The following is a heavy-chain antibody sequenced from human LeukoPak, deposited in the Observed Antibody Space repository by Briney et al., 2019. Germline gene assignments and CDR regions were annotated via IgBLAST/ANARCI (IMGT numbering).Heavy chain of an antibody. J-gene: IGHJ3*02. V-gene: IGHV4-39*01. CDR3: AGSYSSTWYSTFDI. CDR1: GGSISSSSYF. CDR2: VYDSGST. Sequence: SETLSLTCTVSGGSISSSSYFWGWIRQPPGKGLEWIGSVYDSGSTYYNPSLKSRVTISVDTSQNQFSLNLSSVTAAETSIHYCAGSYSSTWYSTFDIWGQGTMVTVSS. D-gene: IGHD6-13*01.